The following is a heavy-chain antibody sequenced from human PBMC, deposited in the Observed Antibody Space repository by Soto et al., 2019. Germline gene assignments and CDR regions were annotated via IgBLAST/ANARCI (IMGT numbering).Heavy chain of an antibody. D-gene: IGHD3-22*01. CDR3: ARLYYYDSSGYFNCFDP. CDR1: GGTFSSYA. CDR2: IIPIFGTA. Sequence: QVQLVQSGAEVKKPGSSVKVSCKASGGTFSSYAISWVRQAPGQGLEWMGGIIPIFGTANYAQKFQGSVTITADEPPTTAYIHLPSLSSDDTAVYYCARLYYYDSSGYFNCFDPWGQGTLVTFSS. V-gene: IGHV1-69*12. J-gene: IGHJ5*02.